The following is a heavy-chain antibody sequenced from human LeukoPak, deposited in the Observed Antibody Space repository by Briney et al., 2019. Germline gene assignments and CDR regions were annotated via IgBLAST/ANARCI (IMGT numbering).Heavy chain of an antibody. J-gene: IGHJ4*02. CDR2: ISSSGSTI. V-gene: IGHV3-11*01. Sequence: KPGGSLRLSCAASGFTFSDYYMSWIRQAPGKGLEWVSYISSSGSTIYYADSVKGRFTISRDNAKNSLYLQMNSLRAEDAAVYYCARVYDSSGYYNDYWGQGTLVTVSS. CDR3: ARVYDSSGYYNDY. CDR1: GFTFSDYY. D-gene: IGHD3-22*01.